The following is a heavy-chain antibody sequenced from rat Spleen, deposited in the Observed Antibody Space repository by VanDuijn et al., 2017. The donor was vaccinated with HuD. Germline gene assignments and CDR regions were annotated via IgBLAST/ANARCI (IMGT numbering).Heavy chain of an antibody. V-gene: IGHV2-6*01. J-gene: IGHJ3*01. Sequence: QVQLKESGPGLVQPSQTLSLTCTVSGFSLTSNSVSWVRQPPGKGLEWIAAISSGGSTYYNSALKSRLSISRDTSKSQVFLKMKSLQPEDTAMYFCTRDHSYWGSYYPGGFAYWGQGTLVTVSS. CDR3: TRDHSYWGSYYPGGFAY. CDR1: GFSLTSNS. CDR2: ISSGGST. D-gene: IGHD1-12*02.